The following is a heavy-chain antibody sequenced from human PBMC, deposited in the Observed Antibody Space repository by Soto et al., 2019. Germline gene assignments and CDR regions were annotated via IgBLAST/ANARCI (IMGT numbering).Heavy chain of an antibody. CDR2: INPNSGGT. CDR1: GYTFTGYY. D-gene: IGHD3-22*01. Sequence: ASVKVSCKASGYTFTGYYMHWVRQAPGQGLEWMGWINPNSGGTNYAQKFQGWVTMTRDTSISTAYMELSRLRSDDTAVYYCARDRTPERLRTDYYDSSGYSDAFDIRAQRTTVTGSS. V-gene: IGHV1-2*04. J-gene: IGHJ3*02. CDR3: ARDRTPERLRTDYYDSSGYSDAFDI.